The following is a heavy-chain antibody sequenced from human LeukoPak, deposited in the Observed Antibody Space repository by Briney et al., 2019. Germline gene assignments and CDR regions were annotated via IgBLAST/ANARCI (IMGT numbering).Heavy chain of an antibody. CDR2: IYPLESIT. V-gene: IGHV5-51*01. CDR3: ARLAPDYADYWFDP. Sequence: GESLKISCQTSGYDFSTKWIGWVRQMPGNDLEWMGIIYPLESITKYSPAFQGHVTLTADTSINTAFLQWTSLKASDTAIYYCARLAPDYADYWFDPWGQGTLVTVSS. D-gene: IGHD4-17*01. CDR1: GYDFSTKW. J-gene: IGHJ5*02.